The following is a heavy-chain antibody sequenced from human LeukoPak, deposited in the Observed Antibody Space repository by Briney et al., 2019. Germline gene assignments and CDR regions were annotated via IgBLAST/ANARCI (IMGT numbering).Heavy chain of an antibody. Sequence: GGSLRLSCAASGFTFSSYWMSWVRQAPGKGLEWVANIKQDGSEKYYVDSVKGRFTISRDNAKNSLYLQMNSLRAEDTAVYYCAREVEAYYDSSGYYGPGAFDIWGQGTMVTVSS. V-gene: IGHV3-7*03. CDR1: GFTFSSYW. CDR2: IKQDGSEK. CDR3: AREVEAYYDSSGYYGPGAFDI. J-gene: IGHJ3*02. D-gene: IGHD3-22*01.